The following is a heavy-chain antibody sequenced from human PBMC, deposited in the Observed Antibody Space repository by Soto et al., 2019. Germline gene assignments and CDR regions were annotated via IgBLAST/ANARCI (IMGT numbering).Heavy chain of an antibody. J-gene: IGHJ4*02. CDR1: GFTFTTYE. CDR3: ARDEGSGWYFDY. D-gene: IGHD6-19*01. V-gene: IGHV3-48*03. Sequence: EVQLVESGGGLVQPGGSLRLSCAASGFTFTTYEMNWVRQAPGKGLEWLSYISGSGSTIYCADSVKGRFTISRDNAKNSLYLQMNSLRAEDTAVYYCARDEGSGWYFDYWGQGTLVTVSS. CDR2: ISGSGSTI.